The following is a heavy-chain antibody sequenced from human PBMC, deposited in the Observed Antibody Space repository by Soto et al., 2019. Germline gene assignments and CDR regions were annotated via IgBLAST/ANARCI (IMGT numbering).Heavy chain of an antibody. Sequence: EVQLVESGGGLVKPGGSLRLSCAASGFTFSSYSMNWVRQAPGKGLEWVSSITGSSSYIYYADSVKGRFTISRDNAKNSLLLQMTSQRAEDTAVYYCARDVYYYDSSAYWAYWGQGTLVTVSS. V-gene: IGHV3-21*02. CDR2: ITGSSSYI. CDR3: ARDVYYYDSSAYWAY. CDR1: GFTFSSYS. J-gene: IGHJ4*02. D-gene: IGHD3-22*01.